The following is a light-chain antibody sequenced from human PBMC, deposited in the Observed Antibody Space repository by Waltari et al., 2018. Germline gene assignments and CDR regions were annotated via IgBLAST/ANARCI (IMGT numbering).Light chain of an antibody. CDR1: SDINVRDFN. J-gene: IGLJ3*02. CDR2: YNADSEK. V-gene: IGLV5-37*01. Sequence: QPVLTQPPSSSASPVESATLPCTFPSDINVRDFNIHCYHPTPGSPPRFLLYYNADSEKAQGSGVPSRFSGSKDASANAGILLISGRQSEDEADYYCMFWPSNVWVFGGGTKLTVL. CDR3: MFWPSNVWV.